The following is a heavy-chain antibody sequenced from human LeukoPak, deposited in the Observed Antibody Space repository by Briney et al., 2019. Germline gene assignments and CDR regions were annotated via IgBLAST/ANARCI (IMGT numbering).Heavy chain of an antibody. CDR1: GFTISTNY. J-gene: IGHJ4*02. CDR3: AREIFWSGYFSNLHFDY. Sequence: PGGSLRLPCAASGFTISTNYMSWIRQAPGKGLEWVSYISRNGRTIYYADSVKGRFTISRDNAKNSLYLQMNNLRPEDTAVYYCAREIFWSGYFSNLHFDYWGQGTLVTVSS. D-gene: IGHD3-3*01. CDR2: ISRNGRTI. V-gene: IGHV3-11*04.